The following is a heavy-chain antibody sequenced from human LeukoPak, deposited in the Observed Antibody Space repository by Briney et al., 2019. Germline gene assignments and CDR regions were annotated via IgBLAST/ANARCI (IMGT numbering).Heavy chain of an antibody. V-gene: IGHV3-7*01. CDR3: ARGPATYSGYDGGSA. CDR2: IQQDGIEK. CDR1: GFAFSRYW. Sequence: PGGSLRLSCAASGFAFSRYWMSWVRQAPGKGLEWVANIQQDGIEKNYVDSVKGRFTISRDNAKRSLYLQMNSLRAEDAAIYYCARGPATYSGYDGGSAWGQGTLVTVSS. J-gene: IGHJ4*02. D-gene: IGHD5-12*01.